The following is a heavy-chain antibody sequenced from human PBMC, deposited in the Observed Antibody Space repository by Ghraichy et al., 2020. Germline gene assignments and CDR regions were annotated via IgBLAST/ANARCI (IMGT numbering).Heavy chain of an antibody. J-gene: IGHJ6*02. V-gene: IGHV4-39*01. Sequence: SQTLSLTCTVSGGSISSSSYYWGWIRQPPGKGLEWIGSIYYSGSTYYNPSLKSRVTISVDTSKNQFSLKLSSVTAADTAVYYCARRGYSYGWGGMDVWGQGTTVTVSS. CDR3: ARRGYSYGWGGMDV. D-gene: IGHD5-18*01. CDR2: IYYSGST. CDR1: GGSISSSSYY.